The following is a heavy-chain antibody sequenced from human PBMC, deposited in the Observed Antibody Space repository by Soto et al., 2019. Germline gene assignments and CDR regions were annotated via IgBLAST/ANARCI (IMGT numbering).Heavy chain of an antibody. V-gene: IGHV4-30-4*08. J-gene: IGHJ6*02. CDR1: GGSISRGAYF. Sequence: SETLSLTCSVSGGSISRGAYFWTWIRQPPGKGLEWIGYIYYSGSTYYNPSLKSRVTISVDTSKNQFSLKLSSVTAADTAVYYCARDKRLDYYYYYYGMDVWGQGTTVTVSS. CDR2: IYYSGST. CDR3: ARDKRLDYYYYYYGMDV.